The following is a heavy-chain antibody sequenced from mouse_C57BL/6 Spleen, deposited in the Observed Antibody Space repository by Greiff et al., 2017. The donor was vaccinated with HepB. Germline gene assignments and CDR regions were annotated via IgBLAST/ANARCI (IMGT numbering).Heavy chain of an antibody. CDR3: ASAGVYDCDGYYDVGY. CDR2: LDPNSGGT. Sequence: QVQLQQPGAELVKPGASVKLSCKASGYTFTSYWMHWVKQRPGRGLEWIGRLDPNSGGTRYNEKFKSKATLTVDKTSSTAYMKLPSLTSEDSAVYYCASAGVYDCDGYYDVGYWGRETSVAVAS. J-gene: IGHJ4*01. CDR1: GYTFTSYW. D-gene: IGHD2-4*01. V-gene: IGHV1-72*01.